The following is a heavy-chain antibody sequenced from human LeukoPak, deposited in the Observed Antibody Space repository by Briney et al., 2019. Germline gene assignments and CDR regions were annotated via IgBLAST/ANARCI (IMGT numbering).Heavy chain of an antibody. J-gene: IGHJ3*01. D-gene: IGHD4-17*01. Sequence: PGRSLTPSCPASALTSTTIDMGWVRHAPGEGLEWVSVIGSSSGSTYYADAVKGRGTISRDNSKNTRYLQMNSLRAEDTAVYYCARASGDSDWGDTFDLWGQGTMVTVSS. V-gene: IGHV3-23*01. CDR2: IGSSSGST. CDR3: ARASGDSDWGDTFDL. CDR1: ALTSTTID.